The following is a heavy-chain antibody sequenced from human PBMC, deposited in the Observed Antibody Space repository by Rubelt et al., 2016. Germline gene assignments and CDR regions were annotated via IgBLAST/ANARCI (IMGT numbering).Heavy chain of an antibody. J-gene: IGHJ4*02. CDR3: AKEKMSSGGGPSDY. CDR1: GFTFSSYA. CDR2: ISVSGGST. V-gene: IGHV3-23*01. Sequence: EVQLLESGGGLVQPGGSLRLSCAASGFTFSSYAMSWVRQAPGKGLEWVSAISVSGGSTYSADSVKARFTISRDNSKNTLYLQMNSLRAEDTAVYYCAKEKMSSGGGPSDYWGQGTLVTVSS. D-gene: IGHD6-19*01.